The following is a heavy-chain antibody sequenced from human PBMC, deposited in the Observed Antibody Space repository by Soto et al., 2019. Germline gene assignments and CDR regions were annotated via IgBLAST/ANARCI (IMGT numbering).Heavy chain of an antibody. CDR2: IYWDDDK. Sequence: QITLKESGPTLVKPTQTLTLTCTFSGFSLSTSGVGVGWIRQPPGKALEWLALIYWDDDKRYSPSLKSRLTTXKXTXINQVVLTTTNMDPVDTATYYCARQAPDYGDYWFDPWGQGTLVTVSS. V-gene: IGHV2-5*02. CDR1: GFSLSTSGVG. J-gene: IGHJ5*02. D-gene: IGHD4-17*01. CDR3: ARQAPDYGDYWFDP.